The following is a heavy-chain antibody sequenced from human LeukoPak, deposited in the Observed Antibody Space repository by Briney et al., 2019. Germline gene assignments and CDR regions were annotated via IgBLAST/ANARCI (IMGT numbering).Heavy chain of an antibody. Sequence: SQTLSLTCAISEDSVSSNSVAWNWIRQSPSSGLEWLGRTYYRSKWYNDYAVSVKSRITINPDTSKNQFSLQLNSVTPEDTAVYYCARVREKLFDYWGQGTLVTVSS. J-gene: IGHJ4*02. CDR2: TYYRSKWYN. CDR3: ARVREKLFDY. D-gene: IGHD1-26*01. CDR1: EDSVSSNSVA. V-gene: IGHV6-1*01.